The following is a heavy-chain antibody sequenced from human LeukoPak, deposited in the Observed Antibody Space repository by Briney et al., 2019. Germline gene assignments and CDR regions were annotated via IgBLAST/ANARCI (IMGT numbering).Heavy chain of an antibody. CDR3: SRCAGRHYSGSGSYYWFDP. CDR2: INHSGST. Sequence: SETLSLTCAVYGGSFSGYYWSWIPQPPGKGLEWIGEINHSGSTNYNPSLKSRVTISVDTSKNQFSLKLSSVTAADTAVYYCSRCAGRHYSGSGSYYWFDPWGQGTLVTVSS. CDR1: GGSFSGYY. J-gene: IGHJ5*02. D-gene: IGHD3-10*01. V-gene: IGHV4-34*01.